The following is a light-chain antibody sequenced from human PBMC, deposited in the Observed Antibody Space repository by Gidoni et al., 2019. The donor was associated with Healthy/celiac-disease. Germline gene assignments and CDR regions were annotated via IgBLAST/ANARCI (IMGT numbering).Light chain of an antibody. CDR3: QQSYSSPRA. CDR1: QSISSY. Sequence: DIQMTQSPSSLSASVGDRVTITCRASQSISSYLNWYQQKPGKAPKLLIYAASSLQSGVPSRFSGSGSGTYCTLTISSLQPEDFATYYCQQSYSSPRAFGQETKVEIK. J-gene: IGKJ1*01. V-gene: IGKV1-39*01. CDR2: AAS.